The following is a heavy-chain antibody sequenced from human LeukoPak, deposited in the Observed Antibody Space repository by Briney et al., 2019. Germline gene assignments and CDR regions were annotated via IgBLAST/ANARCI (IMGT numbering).Heavy chain of an antibody. D-gene: IGHD1-26*01. CDR3: ANAASYSVDY. CDR1: GGSVSSSFYY. V-gene: IGHV4-39*01. CDR2: MYFSGCT. J-gene: IGHJ4*02. Sequence: SETLSLTCTVSGGSVSSSFYYWGWIRQPPGKGLEWIGSMYFSGCTDYNPSLKSRVTISVDTSKNQFTLKLTSVTAADTAVYYCANAASYSVDYWGQGTLVTVSS.